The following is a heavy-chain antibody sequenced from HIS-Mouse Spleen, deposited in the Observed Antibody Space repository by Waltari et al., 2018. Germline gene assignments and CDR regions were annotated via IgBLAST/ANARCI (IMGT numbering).Heavy chain of an antibody. Sequence: EVQLLESGGGLVQPGGSLRLSCAASGFTFSSYALSWVRRAPGKGLEWVSAISGSGGSTYYADSVKGRFTISRDNSKNTLYLQMNSLRAEDTAVYYCAKSKLGWDDWFDPWGQGTLVTVSS. D-gene: IGHD2-21*01. V-gene: IGHV3-23*01. CDR1: GFTFSSYA. CDR2: ISGSGGST. J-gene: IGHJ5*02. CDR3: AKSKLGWDDWFDP.